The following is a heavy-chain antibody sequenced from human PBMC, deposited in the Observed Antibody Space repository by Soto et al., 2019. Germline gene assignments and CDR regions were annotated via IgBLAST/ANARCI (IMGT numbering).Heavy chain of an antibody. CDR3: ARDRGDILTGSPLWYFDL. CDR1: GGTFSSYA. CDR2: IIPIFGTA. Sequence: QVQLVQSGAEVKKPGSSVKVSCKASGGTFSSYAISWVRQAPGQGLEWMGGIIPIFGTANYAQKFQGRVTITADESTSTAYMELSSLRSEDTAVYYCARDRGDILTGSPLWYFDLWGRGTLVTVSS. D-gene: IGHD3-9*01. V-gene: IGHV1-69*12. J-gene: IGHJ2*01.